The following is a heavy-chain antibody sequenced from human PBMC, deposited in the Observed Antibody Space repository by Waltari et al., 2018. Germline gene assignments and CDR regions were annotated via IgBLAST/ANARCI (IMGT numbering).Heavy chain of an antibody. J-gene: IGHJ4*02. CDR3: AKPPTYYYDSSGYPEY. Sequence: EVQLLESGGGLVQPGGSLRLSCAASGFTFSSYAMSWVRQAPGKGLEWVSAISGGGCSTYYADSVKGRFTISRDNSKNTLYLQMNSLRAEDTAVYYCAKPPTYYYDSSGYPEYWGQGTLVTVSS. D-gene: IGHD3-22*01. CDR1: GFTFSSYA. CDR2: ISGGGCST. V-gene: IGHV3-23*01.